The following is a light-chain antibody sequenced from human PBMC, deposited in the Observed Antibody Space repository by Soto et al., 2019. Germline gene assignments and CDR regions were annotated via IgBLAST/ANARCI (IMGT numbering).Light chain of an antibody. V-gene: IGKV3-11*01. J-gene: IGKJ4*01. CDR2: DAS. CDR1: RSVTTC. Sequence: EIVLTQSPATLSLSPGERATLSCRASRSVTTCLAWYQQKPGQAPRLLLYDASKRATGVATRFSGSGSGTDFTRTISSLEPEDFAVYYCQQRTNWPLTFGGGTKVERK. CDR3: QQRTNWPLT.